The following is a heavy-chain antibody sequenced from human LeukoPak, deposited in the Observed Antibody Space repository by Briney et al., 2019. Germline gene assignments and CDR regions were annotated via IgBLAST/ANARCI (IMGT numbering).Heavy chain of an antibody. CDR3: ARDWRDSSGKFPNDAFDI. Sequence: GGSLRLSCAASGFTFSDNYMSWIRQAPGKGLEWVSYISSSGSIYYADSVKGRFTISRDNAKNSLYLQMNSLRAEDTAVYYCARDWRDSSGKFPNDAFDIWGQGTMVTVSS. J-gene: IGHJ3*02. CDR2: ISSSGSI. CDR1: GFTFSDNY. V-gene: IGHV3-11*04. D-gene: IGHD3-22*01.